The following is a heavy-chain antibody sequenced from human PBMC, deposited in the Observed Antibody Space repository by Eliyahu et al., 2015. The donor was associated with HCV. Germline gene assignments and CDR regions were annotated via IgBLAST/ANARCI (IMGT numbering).Heavy chain of an antibody. V-gene: IGHV4-61*02. CDR1: GGSISSGSYY. CDR3: ARDSGSYYDSSGYYFDY. Sequence: QVQLQESGPGLVKPSQTLSLTCTVSGGSISSGSYYWSWIRQPAGKGLEWIGRIYSRWSTNYNPSLKSRVTISVDTSKNQFSLKLSSVTAADTAVYYCARDSGSYYDSSGYYFDYWGQGTLVTVSS. D-gene: IGHD3-22*01. CDR2: IYSRWST. J-gene: IGHJ4*02.